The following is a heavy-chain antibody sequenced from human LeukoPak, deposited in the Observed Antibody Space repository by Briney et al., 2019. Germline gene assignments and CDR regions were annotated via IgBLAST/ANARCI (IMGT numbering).Heavy chain of an antibody. J-gene: IGHJ4*02. V-gene: IGHV3-74*01. D-gene: IGHD3-22*01. CDR3: ARAYSDSSGYYPPYFDY. Sequence: GGSLRLSCAASGFTFSRYWMHWVRRAPGKGLVWVSRINSDGSSTSYADSVKGRFTISRDNAKNTLYLQMISLRAEDTAVYYCARAYSDSSGYYPPYFDYWGQGTLVTVSS. CDR2: INSDGSST. CDR1: GFTFSRYW.